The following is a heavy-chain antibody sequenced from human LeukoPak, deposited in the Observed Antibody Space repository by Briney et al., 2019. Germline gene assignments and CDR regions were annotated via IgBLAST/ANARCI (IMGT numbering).Heavy chain of an antibody. CDR3: ARRGYTYEFDY. CDR1: GFTFTSYS. V-gene: IGHV3-23*01. Sequence: GGSLRLSCAASGFTFTSYSMSWVRQAPGKGLEWVSTVSAGSGSTYYADSVKGRFTISRDNSKNTLHQQMNSLRAEDTAVYYCARRGYTYEFDYWGQGTLVTVSS. CDR2: VSAGSGST. J-gene: IGHJ4*02. D-gene: IGHD5-18*01.